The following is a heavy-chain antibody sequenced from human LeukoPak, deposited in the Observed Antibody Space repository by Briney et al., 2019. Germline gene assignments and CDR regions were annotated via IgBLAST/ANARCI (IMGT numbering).Heavy chain of an antibody. J-gene: IGHJ5*02. D-gene: IGHD3-3*01. Sequence: GGSLRLSCAASGFTFSSYAMHWVRQAPGKGLEYVSAISSNGGSTYYANSVKGRFTISRDNSKYTLYLQMGSLRAEDMAVYYCARDGVRYYDFWSGSNWFDPWGQGTLVTVSS. CDR1: GFTFSSYA. V-gene: IGHV3-64*01. CDR2: ISSNGGST. CDR3: ARDGVRYYDFWSGSNWFDP.